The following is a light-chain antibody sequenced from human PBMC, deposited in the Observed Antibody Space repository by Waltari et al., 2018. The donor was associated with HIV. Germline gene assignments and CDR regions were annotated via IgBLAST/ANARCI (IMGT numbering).Light chain of an antibody. CDR1: QGISTW. CDR3: QQTNGLPLT. Sequence: SPGYMSAFVGDRVTITCRASQGISTWLAWYQQKPGKVPQLLIHGASSLHSGVPSRFNGSGSGTQFSLTISSLQSEDFATYYCQQTNGLPLTFGGGTTV. V-gene: IGKV1-12*01. J-gene: IGKJ4*01. CDR2: GAS.